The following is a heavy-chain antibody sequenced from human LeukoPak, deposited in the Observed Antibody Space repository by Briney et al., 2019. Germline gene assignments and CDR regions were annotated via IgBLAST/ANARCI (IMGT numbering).Heavy chain of an antibody. CDR2: IYYSGST. CDR1: GGSISSSSYY. J-gene: IGHJ3*02. CDR3: ARSSTLRPYYDSSETLPDAFDI. D-gene: IGHD3-22*01. V-gene: IGHV4-39*07. Sequence: SETLSLTCTVSGGSISSSSYYWGWIRQPPGKGLEWIGSIYYSGSTYYNPSLKSRVTISVDTSKNQFSLKLSSVTAADTAVYYCARSSTLRPYYDSSETLPDAFDIWGQGTMVTVSS.